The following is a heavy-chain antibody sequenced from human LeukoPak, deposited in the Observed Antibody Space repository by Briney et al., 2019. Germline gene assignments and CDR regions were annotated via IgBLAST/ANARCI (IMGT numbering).Heavy chain of an antibody. CDR1: GVSISSYY. CDR2: IYTSGST. Sequence: SETLSLTCTVSGVSISSYYWSWIRQPAGKGLEWIGRIYTSGSTNYNPSLKGRVTMSVDTSKNQFSLKLGSVTAADTAVYYCAGVLPAAGWFDPWGQGTLVTVSS. J-gene: IGHJ5*02. CDR3: AGVLPAAGWFDP. V-gene: IGHV4-4*07. D-gene: IGHD2-2*01.